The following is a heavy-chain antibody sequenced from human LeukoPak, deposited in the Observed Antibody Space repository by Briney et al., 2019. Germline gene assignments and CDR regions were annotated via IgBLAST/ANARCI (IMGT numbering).Heavy chain of an antibody. CDR2: ISSSGSTI. V-gene: IGHV3-48*03. CDR3: SRDTRGDILTVGSYYYGMDV. Sequence: GGSLRLSCAASGFTLSSYEMNWVRQAPGKGLEWVSYISSSGSTIYYADSVKGRFTISRDNANNSLYLQINSLRPQDTAVYSCSRDTRGDILTVGSYYYGMDVWGKGTTVTVSS. CDR1: GFTLSSYE. D-gene: IGHD3-9*01. J-gene: IGHJ6*04.